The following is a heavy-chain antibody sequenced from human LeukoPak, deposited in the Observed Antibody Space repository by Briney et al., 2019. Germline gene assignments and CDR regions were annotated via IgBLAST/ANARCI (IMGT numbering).Heavy chain of an antibody. CDR1: GRSISSGSYY. CDR3: ARAGYSYGYTYYYYHMDV. CDR2: IYTSGST. Sequence: SETLSLTCTVSGRSISSGSYYWSWIPQPAGKGLEWIGRIYTSGSTNYNPSLKSRVTISVDTSKNQFSLKLSSVTAADTAVYHCARAGYSYGYTYYYYHMDVWGKGTTVTVSS. V-gene: IGHV4-61*02. J-gene: IGHJ6*03. D-gene: IGHD5-18*01.